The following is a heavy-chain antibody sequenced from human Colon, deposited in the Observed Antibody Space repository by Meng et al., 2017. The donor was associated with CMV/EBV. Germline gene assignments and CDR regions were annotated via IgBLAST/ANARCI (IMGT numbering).Heavy chain of an antibody. CDR2: IFSGGVT. CDR1: GFNVSDNY. Sequence: GESLKISCAASGFNVSDNYLNWVRQAPGKGLEWVSTIFSGGVTYYADSVKGRFTVSRDSASNSLFLQTSSLRDEDTADYYCVRYSNWKHAFDIWGQGTTVTVSS. V-gene: IGHV3-69-1*01. J-gene: IGHJ3*02. D-gene: IGHD1-1*01. CDR3: VRYSNWKHAFDI.